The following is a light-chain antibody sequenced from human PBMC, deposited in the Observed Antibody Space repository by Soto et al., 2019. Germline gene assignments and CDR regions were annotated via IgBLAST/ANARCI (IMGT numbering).Light chain of an antibody. J-gene: IGKJ4*01. CDR3: QQYNNWPLT. Sequence: ETVMTQSPATLSVSPAERATLSCRASQSVSSNLAWYQLRPGQAPRLLVYGASTRATGIPARFSGSGSGTELTLTISSLQSEDFAVYYCQQYNNWPLTFGGGTKVDIK. V-gene: IGKV3-15*01. CDR1: QSVSSN. CDR2: GAS.